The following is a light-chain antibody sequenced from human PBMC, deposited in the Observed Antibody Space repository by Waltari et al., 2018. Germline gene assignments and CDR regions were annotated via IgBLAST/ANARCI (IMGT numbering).Light chain of an antibody. Sequence: QSALTQPASVSGSPGQSITISCTGTSSDVGGYNYVSWYQQHPGKAPKLMLYDVSNRPSGVSNRVSGSKSGDTASRTISGIQAEDEADYYCSSYTSSSVVVFGGGTKLTVL. CDR3: SSYTSSSVVV. J-gene: IGLJ2*01. CDR1: SSDVGGYNY. CDR2: DVS. V-gene: IGLV2-14*03.